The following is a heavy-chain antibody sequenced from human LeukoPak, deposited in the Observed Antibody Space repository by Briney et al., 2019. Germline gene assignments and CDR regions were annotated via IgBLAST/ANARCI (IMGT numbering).Heavy chain of an antibody. V-gene: IGHV3-23*01. CDR1: GFTFSSYA. CDR3: ARGKDYYDSSGYLGAFDI. Sequence: PGGSLRFSCAASGFTFSSYAMSWVRQAPGKGLEWVSAISGSGGSTYYADSVKGRFTISRDNSKNTLYLQMNSLGAEDTAVYYCARGKDYYDSSGYLGAFDIWGQGTMVTVSS. D-gene: IGHD3-22*01. J-gene: IGHJ3*02. CDR2: ISGSGGST.